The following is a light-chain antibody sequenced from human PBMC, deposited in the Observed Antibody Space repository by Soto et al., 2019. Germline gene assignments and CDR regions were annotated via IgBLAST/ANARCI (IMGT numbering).Light chain of an antibody. CDR3: QQYHNWPIT. CDR2: GAS. V-gene: IGKV3-15*01. J-gene: IGKJ5*01. Sequence: TQSPATLSVSPGEGATLSCRASQNIENLLAWYQQRPGQSPRLLFYGASTRATGVPARFSGSGSGTEFTLAISSLQSEDFAVYYCQQYHNWPITFGQGTRLEIK. CDR1: QNIENL.